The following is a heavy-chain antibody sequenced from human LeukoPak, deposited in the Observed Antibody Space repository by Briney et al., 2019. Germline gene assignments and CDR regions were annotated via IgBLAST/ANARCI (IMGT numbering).Heavy chain of an antibody. Sequence: GGSLRLSCAASGFTFSSYWMSWVRQAPGKGLEWVANIKQDGSDQYYVDSVKGRFTISRDNAKNSLYLQMNSLGAEDTAVYYCARDGCSSWYVGDYWGQGTLVTVSS. CDR1: GFTFSSYW. D-gene: IGHD6-13*01. J-gene: IGHJ4*02. CDR2: IKQDGSDQ. CDR3: ARDGCSSWYVGDY. V-gene: IGHV3-7*01.